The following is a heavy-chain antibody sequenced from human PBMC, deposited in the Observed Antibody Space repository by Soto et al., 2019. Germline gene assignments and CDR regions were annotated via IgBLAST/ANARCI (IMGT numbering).Heavy chain of an antibody. J-gene: IGHJ4*02. CDR3: ARAWNFDY. CDR1: GGSISSSSYF. Sequence: PSETLSLTCTVSGGSISSSSYFWGWIRQPPGKGLEWIGSMYYSGTTYYNPSLKSRVTISVDTSKNQFSLKLSSVTAADTAVYYCARAWNFDYWGQGTLVTVPS. CDR2: MYYSGTT. V-gene: IGHV4-39*07. D-gene: IGHD5-12*01.